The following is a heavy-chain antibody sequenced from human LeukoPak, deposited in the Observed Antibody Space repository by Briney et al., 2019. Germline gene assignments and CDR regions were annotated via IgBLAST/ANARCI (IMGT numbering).Heavy chain of an antibody. CDR3: ARPLRKTDAFDI. Sequence: PSETLSLTCTVSGGSISGYYWSWIRQPPGKGLEWIGNIYYCGSTNYNPSLKSRVTMSVDTSKNQFSLKLSSVTAADTAVYYCARPLRKTDAFDIWGQGTMVTVSS. D-gene: IGHD4-17*01. J-gene: IGHJ3*02. V-gene: IGHV4-59*08. CDR1: GGSISGYY. CDR2: IYYCGST.